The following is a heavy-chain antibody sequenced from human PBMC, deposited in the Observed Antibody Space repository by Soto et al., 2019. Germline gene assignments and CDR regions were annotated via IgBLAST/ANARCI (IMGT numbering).Heavy chain of an antibody. Sequence: SETLSLTCAVYGSSLSGYYWSWLRQPPGKGLEWIGEINHSGSPNYNPSLKSRVTISVDTSKNQFSLKMTSVTAADTAVYYCATANWSHHYFDPWGQGNLVTVSS. V-gene: IGHV4-34*01. CDR2: INHSGSP. D-gene: IGHD1-1*01. J-gene: IGHJ5*02. CDR3: ATANWSHHYFDP. CDR1: GSSLSGYY.